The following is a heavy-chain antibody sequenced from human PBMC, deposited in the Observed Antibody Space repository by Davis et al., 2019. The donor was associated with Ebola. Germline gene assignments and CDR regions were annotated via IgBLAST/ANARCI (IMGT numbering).Heavy chain of an antibody. CDR1: VITFSSYA. CDR3: ARQSSSSWGDY. D-gene: IGHD6-6*01. Sequence: GESLKISCTDSVITFSSYAMTWVRQAPGKGLEWVSAISGSGGSTYYADSVKGRFTISRDDSKNTVYLQMNSLTAEDTAVYYCARQSSSSWGDYWGQGTLVTVSS. J-gene: IGHJ4*02. V-gene: IGHV3-23*01. CDR2: ISGSGGST.